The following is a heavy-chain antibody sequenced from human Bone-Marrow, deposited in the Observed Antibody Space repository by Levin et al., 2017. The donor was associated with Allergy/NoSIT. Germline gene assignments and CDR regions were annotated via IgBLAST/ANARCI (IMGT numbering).Heavy chain of an antibody. J-gene: IGHJ4*02. D-gene: IGHD5-18*01. CDR3: ARSYYSYGSFGGVYYFDY. CDR2: IIPIFGTA. Sequence: SVKVSCKASGGTFSSYAISWVRQAPGQGLEWMGGIIPIFGTANYAQKFQGRVTITADESTSTAYMELSSLRSEDTAVYYCARSYYSYGSFGGVYYFDYWGQGTLVTVSS. V-gene: IGHV1-69*13. CDR1: GGTFSSYA.